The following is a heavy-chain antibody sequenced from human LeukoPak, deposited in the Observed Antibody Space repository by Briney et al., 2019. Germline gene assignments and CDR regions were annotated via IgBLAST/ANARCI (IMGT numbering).Heavy chain of an antibody. CDR3: ANYVSASGDYYGMDV. CDR2: VHPSGTT. V-gene: IGHV4-4*07. CDR1: GGSISDYY. Sequence: SETLSLTCTVSGGSISDYYWTWIRQPAGKGLEWSGRVHPSGTTNYNPSLKSRVTMSVDTSKNQFSLKLSSVTAADTAVYYCANYVSASGDYYGMDVWGQGTTVTVSS. J-gene: IGHJ6*02. D-gene: IGHD3-10*01.